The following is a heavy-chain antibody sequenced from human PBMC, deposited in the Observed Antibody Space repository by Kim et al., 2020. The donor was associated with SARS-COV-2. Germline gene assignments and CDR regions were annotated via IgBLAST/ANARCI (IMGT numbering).Heavy chain of an antibody. Sequence: SETLSLTCAVYGGSFSGYDWSWIRQPPGKGLEWIGEINHSGSTNYNASLKSRVTISVDTSKNQFSLKLSSVTAADTAVYYCARERVQGYSSSWYGSGLYYYYGMDVWGQGTTVTVSS. CDR3: ARERVQGYSSSWYGSGLYYYYGMDV. D-gene: IGHD6-13*01. V-gene: IGHV4-34*01. CDR1: GGSFSGYD. CDR2: INHSGST. J-gene: IGHJ6*02.